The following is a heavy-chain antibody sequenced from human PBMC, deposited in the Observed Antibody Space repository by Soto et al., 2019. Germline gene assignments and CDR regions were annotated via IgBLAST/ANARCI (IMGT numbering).Heavy chain of an antibody. CDR1: GGTFSSYT. V-gene: IGHV1-69*02. CDR2: IIPILGIA. Sequence: ASVKVSCKASGGTFSSYTISWVRQAPGQGLEWMGRIIPILGIANYAQKFQGRVTITADKSTSTAYMELSSLRSEDTAVYYCASSVSSYYYYYYGMDVWGQGTTVTVSS. D-gene: IGHD6-6*01. J-gene: IGHJ6*02. CDR3: ASSVSSYYYYYYGMDV.